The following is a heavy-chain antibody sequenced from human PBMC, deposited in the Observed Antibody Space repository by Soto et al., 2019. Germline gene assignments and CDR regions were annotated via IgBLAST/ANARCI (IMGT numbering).Heavy chain of an antibody. J-gene: IGHJ3*01. CDR2: IHSDGSST. D-gene: IGHD1-26*01. V-gene: IGHV3-74*01. CDR3: ARGDRGTFDL. Sequence: EVQLVESGGGLVQPGESLRLSCAASGFTFSYYWMHWVRQAPGKGLVWVSRIHSDGSSTTYADSVKGRFTISRDNARNTLYLQTSSLRAEDTAVYYCARGDRGTFDLWGQGTVVTVSS. CDR1: GFTFSYYW.